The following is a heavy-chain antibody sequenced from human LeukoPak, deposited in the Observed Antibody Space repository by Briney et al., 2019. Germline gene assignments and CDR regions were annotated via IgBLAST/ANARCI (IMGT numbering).Heavy chain of an antibody. V-gene: IGHV3-48*01. Sequence: GGSLRLSCAASAFTFSGFSMNWVRQAPGKGLEWLSYIHVGGTIIYSADSVKGRFTISRDNAKSSLYLQMNSLRAEDTAVYYCTRDSGTAYAMDVWGQGTTVTVS. CDR2: IHVGGTII. CDR3: TRDSGTAYAMDV. CDR1: AFTFSGFS. J-gene: IGHJ6*02. D-gene: IGHD2-21*01.